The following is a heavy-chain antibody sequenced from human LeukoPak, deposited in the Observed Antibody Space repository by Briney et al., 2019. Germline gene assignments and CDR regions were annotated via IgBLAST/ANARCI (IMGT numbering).Heavy chain of an antibody. J-gene: IGHJ4*02. Sequence: MPSETLSLTCTVSGGSISSYYWSWIRQPPGKGLEWIGYISYSGSTNYNPSLKSRVTISVGTSKNQFSLKLSSVTAADTAVYYCARYVWGSYPTFEDYWGQGTLVTVSS. CDR1: GGSISSYY. CDR2: ISYSGST. CDR3: ARYVWGSYPTFEDY. V-gene: IGHV4-59*01. D-gene: IGHD3-16*02.